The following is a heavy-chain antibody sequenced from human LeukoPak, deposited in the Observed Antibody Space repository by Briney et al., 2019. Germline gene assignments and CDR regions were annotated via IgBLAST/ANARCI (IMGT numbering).Heavy chain of an antibody. Sequence: GGSLRLSCAASGFTFSSHEMNWVRQAPGKGLEWVSYISSSGSTIYYADSVEGRFTISRDNAKNSLYLQMNSLRAEDTAVYYCAELGITVIGGVWGKGTTVTISS. J-gene: IGHJ6*04. V-gene: IGHV3-48*03. CDR1: GFTFSSHE. CDR2: ISSSGSTI. D-gene: IGHD3-10*02. CDR3: AELGITVIGGV.